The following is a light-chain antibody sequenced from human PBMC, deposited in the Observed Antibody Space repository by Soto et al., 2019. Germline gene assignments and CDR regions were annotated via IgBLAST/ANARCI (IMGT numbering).Light chain of an antibody. Sequence: QSVLTQPLSVSGAPGQRVTISCTGSSSNIGAGYDVHWYQQLPGTAPKLLIYGNSNRPSGVPDRFSGSKSGTSASLAITGLQAEDEADYYCHSYDSSLSGYVVFGGGTKLTVL. CDR2: GNS. V-gene: IGLV1-40*01. CDR1: SSNIGAGYD. J-gene: IGLJ2*01. CDR3: HSYDSSLSGYVV.